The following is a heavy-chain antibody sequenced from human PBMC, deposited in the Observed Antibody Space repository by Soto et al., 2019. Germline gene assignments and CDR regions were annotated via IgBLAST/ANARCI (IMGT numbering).Heavy chain of an antibody. CDR3: TRWPGTTGTTYYYYYGMDV. Sequence: GGSLRLSCAASGFTFSGSAMHWVRQASGKGLEWVGRIRSKANSYATAYAASVKGRFTISRDDSKNTAYLQMNSLKTEDTAVYYCTRWPGTTGTTYYYYYGMDVWGQGTTVTVSS. J-gene: IGHJ6*02. D-gene: IGHD1-1*01. V-gene: IGHV3-73*01. CDR1: GFTFSGSA. CDR2: IRSKANSYAT.